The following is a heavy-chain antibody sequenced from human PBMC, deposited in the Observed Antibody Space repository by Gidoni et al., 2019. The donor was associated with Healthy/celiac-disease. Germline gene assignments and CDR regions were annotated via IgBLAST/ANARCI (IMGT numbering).Heavy chain of an antibody. V-gene: IGHV3-74*01. CDR2: INSDGSST. J-gene: IGHJ6*02. Sequence: EVQLVESGGGLVQPGGSLRLSCAASGFTFSRYWMHWVRQAPGKGLVWVSRINSDGSSTSYADSVKGRFTISRDNAKNTLYLQMNSLRAEDTAVYYCARDRYFDWYYYYYGMDVWGQGTTVTVSS. CDR1: GFTFSRYW. D-gene: IGHD3-9*01. CDR3: ARDRYFDWYYYYYGMDV.